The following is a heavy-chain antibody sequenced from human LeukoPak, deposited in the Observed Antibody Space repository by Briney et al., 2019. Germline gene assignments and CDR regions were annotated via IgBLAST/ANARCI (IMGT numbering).Heavy chain of an antibody. CDR1: GGSISSSSYY. D-gene: IGHD1-26*01. J-gene: IGHJ4*02. V-gene: IGHV4-39*01. CDR3: ARQSVGATLHFDY. Sequence: SETLSLTCTVSGGSISSSSYYWGWIRQPPGKGLEWIGSIYYSGSTYYNPSLKSRVTISVDTSKNQFSLKLSSVTAADTAVCYCARQSVGATLHFDYWGQGTLVTVSS. CDR2: IYYSGST.